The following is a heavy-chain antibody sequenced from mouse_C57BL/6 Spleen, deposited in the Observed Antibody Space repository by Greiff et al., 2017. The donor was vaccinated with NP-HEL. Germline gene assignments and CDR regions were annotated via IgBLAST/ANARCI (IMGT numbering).Heavy chain of an antibody. J-gene: IGHJ2*01. CDR2: IRLKSDNYAT. CDR3: TEGFYGDY. V-gene: IGHV6-3*01. CDR1: GFTFSNYW. Sequence: EVMLVESGGGLVQPGGSMKLSCVASGFTFSNYWMNWVRQSPEKGLEWVAQIRLKSDNYATHYAESVKGRFTISRDDSKSSVYLQMNNLRAEDTGIYYCTEGFYGDYWGQGTTLTVSS. D-gene: IGHD1-1*01.